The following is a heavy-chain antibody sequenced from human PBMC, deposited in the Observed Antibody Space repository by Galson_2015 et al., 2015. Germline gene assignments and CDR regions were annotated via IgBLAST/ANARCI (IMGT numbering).Heavy chain of an antibody. CDR1: GDSVSSKSAA. V-gene: IGHV6-1*01. J-gene: IGHJ5*02. D-gene: IGHD5-12*01. Sequence: CAISGDSVSSKSAAWNWIRQSPSRGLEWLGRTYYRSKWYNEYAVSVKGRISINPDTSKNQFSLQLNSVTPEDTAIYHCARSSGFIDLWGQGTLVTVSA. CDR3: ARSSGFIDL. CDR2: TYYRSKWYN.